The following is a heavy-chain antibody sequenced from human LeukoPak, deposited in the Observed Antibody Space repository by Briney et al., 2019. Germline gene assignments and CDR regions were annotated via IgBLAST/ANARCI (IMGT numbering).Heavy chain of an antibody. Sequence: SETLSLTCAVYGGSFSGYYWSWIRQPPGKGLEWIGEINHSGSTNYNPSLKSRVTISVDTSKNQFSLKLSSVTAADTAVYYCARGHAGGTDYWGQGTLVTVSS. J-gene: IGHJ4*02. V-gene: IGHV4-34*01. D-gene: IGHD1-26*01. CDR1: GGSFSGYY. CDR3: ARGHAGGTDY. CDR2: INHSGST.